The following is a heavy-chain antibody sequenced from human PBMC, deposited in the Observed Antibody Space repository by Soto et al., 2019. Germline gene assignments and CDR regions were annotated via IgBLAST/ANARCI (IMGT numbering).Heavy chain of an antibody. CDR2: ISSSGSTI. CDR3: ARDPSQVYDSSGWSTHFDY. D-gene: IGHD6-19*01. J-gene: IGHJ4*02. V-gene: IGHV3-48*03. CDR1: GFTFSSYE. Sequence: PGGSLRLSCAASGFTFSSYEMNWVRQAPGKGLEWVSYISSSGSTIYYADSVKGRFTISRDNAKNSLYLQMNSLRAEDTAVYYCARDPSQVYDSSGWSTHFDYWGQGPWSPSPQ.